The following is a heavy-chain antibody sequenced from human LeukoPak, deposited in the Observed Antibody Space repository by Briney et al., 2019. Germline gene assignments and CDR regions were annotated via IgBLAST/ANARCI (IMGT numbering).Heavy chain of an antibody. J-gene: IGHJ4*02. Sequence: GGSLRLSCAASGFTLSSYWMSWVRQAPGKGLEWVANIKQDGSEKYYVDSVKGRFTISRDNAKNSLYLQMNSLRAEDTAVYYCATFPSPLRWAFDYWGQGTLVTVSS. D-gene: IGHD4-23*01. V-gene: IGHV3-7*01. CDR3: ATFPSPLRWAFDY. CDR2: IKQDGSEK. CDR1: GFTLSSYW.